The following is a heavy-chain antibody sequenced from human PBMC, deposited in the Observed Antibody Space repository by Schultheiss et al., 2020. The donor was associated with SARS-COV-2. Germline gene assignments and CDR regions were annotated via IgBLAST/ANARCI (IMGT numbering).Heavy chain of an antibody. Sequence: ASVKVSCKASGYTFTSYDINWVRQATGQGLEWMGWMNPNSGNTGYAQKFQGRVTITADKSTSTAYMELSSLRSEDTAVYYCARVRKGSSPPRPRGSYYGMDVWGQGTTVTVSS. CDR2: MNPNSGNT. V-gene: IGHV1-8*01. CDR1: GYTFTSYD. J-gene: IGHJ6*02. CDR3: ARVRKGSSPPRPRGSYYGMDV. D-gene: IGHD6-6*01.